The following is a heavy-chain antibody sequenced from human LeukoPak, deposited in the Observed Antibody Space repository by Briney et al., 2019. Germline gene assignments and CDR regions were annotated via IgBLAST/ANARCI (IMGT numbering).Heavy chain of an antibody. CDR1: GFTFSRYD. Sequence: PGGSLRLSCAASGFTFSRYDMHWVRQDTGRGLEWVSAIGTAGDTYYPGSVKGRFTISRENAENSLYLQMNSLGAEDTAVYHCVRDTAVAAKFGNWHFDLWGRGTLVTVSS. V-gene: IGHV3-13*01. D-gene: IGHD2-21*02. J-gene: IGHJ2*01. CDR2: IGTAGDT. CDR3: VRDTAVAAKFGNWHFDL.